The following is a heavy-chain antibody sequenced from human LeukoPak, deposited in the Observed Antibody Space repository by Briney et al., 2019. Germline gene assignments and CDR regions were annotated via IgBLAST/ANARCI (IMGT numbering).Heavy chain of an antibody. CDR2: IKSDGSTT. CDR1: GLTFNNYW. Sequence: PGGSLRLSCAASGLTFNNYWMHWVRHAPGKGLVWVSRIKSDGSTTYYADSVKGRFTISRDNAKNTLFLQMNSLSAEDTAVYYCARDAFGVDKSPFWGQGTLVTVSS. D-gene: IGHD3-3*01. CDR3: ARDAFGVDKSPF. J-gene: IGHJ4*02. V-gene: IGHV3-74*01.